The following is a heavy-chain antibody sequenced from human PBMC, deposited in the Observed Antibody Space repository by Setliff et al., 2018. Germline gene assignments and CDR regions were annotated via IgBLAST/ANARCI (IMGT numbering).Heavy chain of an antibody. D-gene: IGHD3-10*01. CDR3: ARDPRDGSSSPMADN. Sequence: GASVKVSCKASGGTFSSKAISWVRQAPGQGLEWMGGFIPSFGTANYAQKFQGRLTITADESTSTAYMELNSLRVEDTAVYFCARDPRDGSSSPMADNWGQGSLVTVSS. J-gene: IGHJ4*02. CDR1: GGTFSSKA. V-gene: IGHV1-69*13. CDR2: FIPSFGTA.